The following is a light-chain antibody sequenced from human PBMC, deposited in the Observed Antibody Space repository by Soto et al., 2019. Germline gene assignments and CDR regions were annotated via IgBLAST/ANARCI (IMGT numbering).Light chain of an antibody. V-gene: IGLV3-21*04. Sequence: SYELTQPPSVSVAPGKTARITCGGNNIGSKSLHWYQQKPGQAPVLVIYYDSDRPSGIPERFSGSNSGNTATLTISRVEAGDEADYYCQVWDSSSDHGVFGTGTKVTVL. J-gene: IGLJ1*01. CDR3: QVWDSSSDHGV. CDR2: YDS. CDR1: NIGSKS.